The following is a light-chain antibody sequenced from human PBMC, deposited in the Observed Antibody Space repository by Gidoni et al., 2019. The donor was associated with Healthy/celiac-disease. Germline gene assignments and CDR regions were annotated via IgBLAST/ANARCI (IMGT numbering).Light chain of an antibody. CDR3: QQYYSTPPT. J-gene: IGKJ1*01. Sequence: DIVMTHSPDSLAVSLGERATINCKSSQSVLYSSNNKNYLAWYQQKPGQPPKLLIYWASTRESGVPDRFSGSGSGTDFTLTISSLQAEDVAVYYCQQYYSTPPTFXYXTKVEIK. CDR1: QSVLYSSNNKNY. CDR2: WAS. V-gene: IGKV4-1*01.